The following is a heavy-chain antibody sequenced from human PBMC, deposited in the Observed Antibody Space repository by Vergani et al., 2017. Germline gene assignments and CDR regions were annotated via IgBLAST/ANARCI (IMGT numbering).Heavy chain of an antibody. CDR3: ARSHLIYDSSGPLTPTAIDY. Sequence: QVQLVQSGAEVKKPGSSVKVSCKASGGTFSSYAISRVRQAPGQGLEWMGGIIPIFGTANYAQKFQGRVTITADKSTSTAYMELSSLRSEDTAVYYCARSHLIYDSSGPLTPTAIDYWGQGTLVTVSS. CDR1: GGTFSSYA. D-gene: IGHD3-22*01. V-gene: IGHV1-69*06. J-gene: IGHJ4*02. CDR2: IIPIFGTA.